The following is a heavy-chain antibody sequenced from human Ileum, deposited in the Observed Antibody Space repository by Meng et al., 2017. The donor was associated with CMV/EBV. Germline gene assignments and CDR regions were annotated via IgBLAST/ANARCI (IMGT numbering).Heavy chain of an antibody. J-gene: IGHJ4*02. CDR2: VYSSGST. Sequence: QVQLQESGPGLLRPSETWSRTCTVSGVSISGSYGSWIRQPATKGLEWIGRVYSSGSTDYNPSLQSRVTMSVDTSKNQFSLKLSSVTAADTAVYYCARGSSSWAFDYWGQGTLVTVSS. CDR1: GVSISGSY. V-gene: IGHV4-4*07. CDR3: ARGSSSWAFDY. D-gene: IGHD2-2*01.